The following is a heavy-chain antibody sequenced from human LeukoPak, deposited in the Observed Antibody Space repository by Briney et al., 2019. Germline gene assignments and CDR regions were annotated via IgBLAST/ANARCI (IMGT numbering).Heavy chain of an antibody. Sequence: ASVKVSCKTSGYSFTDYYMHWVRQAPGQGLEWMGWINPTSGVTFYAQKFHGRVTLTRDTPISTAYMELSRLRSDDTAVYYCARDFGDSAVGYSSGWFYYWGQGTLVTVSS. CDR1: GYSFTDYY. J-gene: IGHJ4*02. D-gene: IGHD6-19*01. CDR3: ARDFGDSAVGYSSGWFYY. V-gene: IGHV1-2*02. CDR2: INPTSGVT.